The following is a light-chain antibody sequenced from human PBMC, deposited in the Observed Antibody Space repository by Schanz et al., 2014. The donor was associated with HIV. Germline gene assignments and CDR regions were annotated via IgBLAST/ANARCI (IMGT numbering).Light chain of an antibody. CDR2: EAS. V-gene: IGKV1-5*03. CDR1: QSISGW. Sequence: DIQMTQSPSTLSASVGDRITITCRASQSISGWLAWYQQKPGEAPNLLISEASTLKSGVPSRFSGSGSGTEFTLTISSLQPDDFAVYYCQQYETFPITFGGGTKVEIK. CDR3: QQYETFPIT. J-gene: IGKJ4*01.